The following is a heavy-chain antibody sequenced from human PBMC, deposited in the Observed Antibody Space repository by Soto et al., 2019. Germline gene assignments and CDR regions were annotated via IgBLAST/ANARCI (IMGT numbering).Heavy chain of an antibody. J-gene: IGHJ3*02. Sequence: QVQLVQSGAEVTKPGSSVKVSCKASGGTFSSYAISWVRQAPGQGLEWMGGIIPIFGTANYAQKFQGRVTITADESTSTAYMELSSLRSEDTAVYYCARSVVVVAATPSAFDIWGQGTMVTVSS. V-gene: IGHV1-69*01. D-gene: IGHD2-15*01. CDR3: ARSVVVVAATPSAFDI. CDR2: IIPIFGTA. CDR1: GGTFSSYA.